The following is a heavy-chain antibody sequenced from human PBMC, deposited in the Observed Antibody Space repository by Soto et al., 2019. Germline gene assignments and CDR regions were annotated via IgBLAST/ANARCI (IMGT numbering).Heavy chain of an antibody. J-gene: IGHJ5*02. V-gene: IGHV4-59*08. CDR2: IYYSGST. CDR3: ARIAARWFDP. CDR1: GGSISSYY. Sequence: SETLSLTCTVSGGSISSYYWSWIRQPPGKGLEWIGYIYYSGSTHYNPSLKSRVTISVDTSKNQFSLKLSSVTAADTAVYYCARIAARWFDPWGQGTLVTVSS. D-gene: IGHD6-6*01.